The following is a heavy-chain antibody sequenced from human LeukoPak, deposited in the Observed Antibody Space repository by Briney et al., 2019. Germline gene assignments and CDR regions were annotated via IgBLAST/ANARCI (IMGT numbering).Heavy chain of an antibody. CDR3: ANSYTVTTSPFDY. CDR1: GLTFNNYA. CDR2: ISNSGGST. V-gene: IGHV3-23*01. D-gene: IGHD4-17*01. Sequence: GGSLRLSCAVSGLTFNNYAMSWVRQAPGKGLEWVSTISNSGGSTYNADSVKGRFTISRDNSKNTLYLQMNSLRAEDTAVYFCANSYTVTTSPFDYWGQGTLVSVSS. J-gene: IGHJ4*02.